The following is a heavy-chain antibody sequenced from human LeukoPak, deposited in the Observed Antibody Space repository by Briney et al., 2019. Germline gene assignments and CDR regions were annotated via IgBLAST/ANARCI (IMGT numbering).Heavy chain of an antibody. D-gene: IGHD3-10*01. CDR3: VASLFRVRVVRGPTTFDS. V-gene: IGHV4-4*07. J-gene: IGHJ4*02. Sequence: SETLSLTCTFSGGNINDYYRSWIRQPAGKGLEWIGLIHSTGSTSYNPSLKSRVTMSIDRSKKHFSLNLRSVIAADTAMYFCVASLFRVRVVRGPTTFDSWGQGTLVTVSS. CDR2: IHSTGST. CDR1: GGNINDYY.